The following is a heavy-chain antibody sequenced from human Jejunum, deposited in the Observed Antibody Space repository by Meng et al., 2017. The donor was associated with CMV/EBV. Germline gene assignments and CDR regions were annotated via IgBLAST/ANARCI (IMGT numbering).Heavy chain of an antibody. CDR1: GFSFTRGVG. J-gene: IGHJ4*02. CDR2: VFWDGDK. CDR3: ARTAKARTSYYDIFDS. V-gene: IGHV2-5*02. Sequence: GFSFTRGVGVGWIRQPPGKALEWLAVVFWDGDKHYSPSLKSRLTIIKDTSKNQVFLTMTNMDPVDTATFYCARTAKARTSYYDIFDSWGQGTLVTVSS. D-gene: IGHD3-22*01.